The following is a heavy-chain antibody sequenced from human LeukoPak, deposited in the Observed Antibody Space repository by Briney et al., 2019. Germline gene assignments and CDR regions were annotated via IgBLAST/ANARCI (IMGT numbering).Heavy chain of an antibody. CDR2: INHSGST. CDR1: GGSFSGYY. J-gene: IGHJ1*01. D-gene: IGHD2-2*02. CDR3: ASPVYPGPQYFQH. V-gene: IGHV4-34*01. Sequence: SETLSLTCAVYGGSFSGYYWSWIRQPPGKGLQWIGEINHSGSTNYNPSLKSRVTISVDTSKNQFSLKLGSVTAADTAVYYCASPVYPGPQYFQHWGQGTLVTVSS.